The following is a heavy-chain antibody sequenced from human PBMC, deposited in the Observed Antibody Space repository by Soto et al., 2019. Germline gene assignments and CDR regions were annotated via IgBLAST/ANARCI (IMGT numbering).Heavy chain of an antibody. D-gene: IGHD5-12*01. CDR2: IYYSGST. CDR1: GGSISSGGYY. CDR3: ARVLAAMATITIDY. Sequence: SETLSLTCTVSGGSISSGGYYWRWIRQHPGKGLEWIGYIYYSGSTYYNPSLKSRVTISVDTSKNQFSLKLSSVTAADTAVYYCARVLAAMATITIDYWGQGTLVTVSS. V-gene: IGHV4-31*03. J-gene: IGHJ4*02.